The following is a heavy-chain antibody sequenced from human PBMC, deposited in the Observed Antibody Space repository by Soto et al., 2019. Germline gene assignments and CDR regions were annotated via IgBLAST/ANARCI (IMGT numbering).Heavy chain of an antibody. CDR2: TYYRSKWYN. D-gene: IGHD6-19*01. J-gene: IGHJ6*02. CDR3: ARGDSSGYTPIPGMDV. V-gene: IGHV6-1*01. CDR1: GDSVSSNSAA. Sequence: TLSLTCAISGDSVSSNSAAWSWIRQSPSRGLEWLGRTYYRSKWYNDYAVSVKSRITINPDTSKNQFSLQLNSVTPEDTAVYYCARGDSSGYTPIPGMDVWGQGTTVTVSS.